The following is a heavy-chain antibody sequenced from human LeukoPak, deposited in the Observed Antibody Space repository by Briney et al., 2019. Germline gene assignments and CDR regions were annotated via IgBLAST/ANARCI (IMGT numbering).Heavy chain of an antibody. V-gene: IGHV3-53*01. Sequence: GGSLRLSCAASGFTVSSNYMSWVRQAPGKGLEWASVIYSGGSTYYADSVRGRFTISRDNSKNTLYLQMNSLRVEDTAVYYCAREAVAGDYYYGMDVWGQGTTVTVSS. J-gene: IGHJ6*02. CDR3: AREAVAGDYYYGMDV. D-gene: IGHD6-19*01. CDR2: IYSGGST. CDR1: GFTVSSNY.